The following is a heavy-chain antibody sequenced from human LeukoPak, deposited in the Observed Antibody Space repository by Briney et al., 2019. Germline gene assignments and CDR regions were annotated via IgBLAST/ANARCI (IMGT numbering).Heavy chain of an antibody. Sequence: ASVKVSCTVSGYTLTELSMHWVRQAPGKGLEWMGGFDPEDGETIYAQKFQGRVTMTEDTSTDTAYMELSSLRSEDTAVYYCATVSYDSSGYAFDYWGQGTLVTVSS. CDR2: FDPEDGET. D-gene: IGHD3-22*01. CDR3: ATVSYDSSGYAFDY. CDR1: GYTLTELS. J-gene: IGHJ4*02. V-gene: IGHV1-24*01.